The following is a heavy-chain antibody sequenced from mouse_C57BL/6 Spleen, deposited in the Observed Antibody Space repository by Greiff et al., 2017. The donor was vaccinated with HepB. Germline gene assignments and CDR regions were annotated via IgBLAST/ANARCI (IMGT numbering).Heavy chain of an antibody. Sequence: QVQLQQSGAELVKPGASVKISCKASGYAFSSYWINWVKQRPGKGLEWIGQIYPGDGDTNYNGKFKGKATLTADKSSSTAYMQLSSLTSEDSAVYFCARPFDGYYSAWFAYWGQGTLVTVSA. CDR2: IYPGDGDT. D-gene: IGHD2-3*01. V-gene: IGHV1-80*01. J-gene: IGHJ3*01. CDR3: ARPFDGYYSAWFAY. CDR1: GYAFSSYW.